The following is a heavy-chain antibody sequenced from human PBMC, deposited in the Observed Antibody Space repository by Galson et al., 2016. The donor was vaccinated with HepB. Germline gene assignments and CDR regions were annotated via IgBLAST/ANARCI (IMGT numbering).Heavy chain of an antibody. Sequence: SLRLSCAASGFTFGSSGIHWVRQAPGKGLEWVALIWYDGTNEYYADSVKGRFPISRDNFKNTLYLQMNSLRAEDTAVYYCAKDIGYCSGGTCPNDAFDIWGQGTMVTVSS. CDR2: IWYDGTNE. D-gene: IGHD2-15*01. J-gene: IGHJ3*02. V-gene: IGHV3-33*06. CDR3: AKDIGYCSGGTCPNDAFDI. CDR1: GFTFGSSG.